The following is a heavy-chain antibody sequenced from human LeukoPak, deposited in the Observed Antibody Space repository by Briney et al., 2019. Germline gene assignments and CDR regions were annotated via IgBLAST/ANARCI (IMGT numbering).Heavy chain of an antibody. CDR1: ESTFTSYY. J-gene: IGHJ4*02. D-gene: IGHD4-11*01. CDR3: ARDSDYSRRLNY. Sequence: ASVKVSCKASESTFTSYYMHWVRQAPGQGLEWMGIINPGGGSTSYAQKFQGRVTMTRDTSTSTVYMEPSSLRSDDTAVYYCARDSDYSRRLNYWGQGTLVTVSS. CDR2: INPGGGST. V-gene: IGHV1-46*01.